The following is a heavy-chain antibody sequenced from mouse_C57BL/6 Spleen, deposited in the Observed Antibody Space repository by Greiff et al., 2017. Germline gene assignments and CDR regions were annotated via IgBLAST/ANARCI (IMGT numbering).Heavy chain of an antibody. CDR1: GFTFSDYG. CDR3: ARPGGYNWYFDV. D-gene: IGHD2-2*01. CDR2: ISSGSSTI. Sequence: EVKVEESGGGLVKPGGSLKLSCAASGFTFSDYGMHWVRQAPEKGLEWVAYISSGSSTIYYADTVKGRFTISRDNAKNTLFLQMTRLRSEDTAMYYCARPGGYNWYFDVWATGTTVTVSS. J-gene: IGHJ1*03. V-gene: IGHV5-17*01.